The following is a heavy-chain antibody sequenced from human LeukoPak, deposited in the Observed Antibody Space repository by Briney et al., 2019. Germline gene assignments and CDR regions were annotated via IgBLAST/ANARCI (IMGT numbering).Heavy chain of an antibody. Sequence: PSETLSLTCAVSGGSISSGGYSWGWIRQPPGKGLEWIGYIYHSGSTYHNPSLKSRVTISVDRSKNQFSLKLSSVTAADTAVYYCARGEGSGSYSPWGQGTLVTVSS. J-gene: IGHJ5*02. CDR3: ARGEGSGSYSP. V-gene: IGHV4-30-2*01. CDR1: GGSISSGGYS. D-gene: IGHD3-10*01. CDR2: IYHSGST.